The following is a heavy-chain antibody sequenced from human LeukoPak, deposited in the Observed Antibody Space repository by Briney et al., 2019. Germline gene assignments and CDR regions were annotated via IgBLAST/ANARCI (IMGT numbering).Heavy chain of an antibody. V-gene: IGHV3-7*04. Sequence: GGSLRLSCVASGFTFTDYFMSWVRQAPGKGLEWVASVKHNGGEKYYVDSVKGRFTISRDNAKNSLYLEMSSLRVEDTAVYYCARGGGLDVWGQGATVTVSS. CDR1: GFTFTDYF. CDR3: ARGGGLDV. J-gene: IGHJ6*02. CDR2: VKHNGGEK.